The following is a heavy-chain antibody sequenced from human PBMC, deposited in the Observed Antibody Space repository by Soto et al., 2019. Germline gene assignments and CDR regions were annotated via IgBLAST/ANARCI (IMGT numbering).Heavy chain of an antibody. V-gene: IGHV1-24*01. CDR2: FDPEDGET. D-gene: IGHD3-22*01. CDR1: GYTLTELS. CDR3: AKDRYLDHDSRGYLFHN. Sequence: ASVKVSCKVSGYTLTELSMHWVRQAPGKGLEWMGGFDPEDGETIYAQKFQGRVTMTEDTSTDTAYMELSSLRSEDTAVYYCAKDRYLDHDSRGYLFHNWGHGTLVTVSS. J-gene: IGHJ4*01.